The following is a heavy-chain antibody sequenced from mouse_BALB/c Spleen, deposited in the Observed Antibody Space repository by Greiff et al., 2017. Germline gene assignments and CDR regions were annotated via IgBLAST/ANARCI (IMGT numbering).Heavy chain of an antibody. CDR1: GYSITSGYY. D-gene: IGHD2-1*01. J-gene: IGHJ1*01. V-gene: IGHV3-6*02. CDR3: ARGGNLYWYFDV. CDR2: ISYDGSN. Sequence: DVQLQESGPGLVKPSQSLSLTCSVTGYSITSGYYWNWIRQFPGNKLEWMGYISYDGSNNYNPSLKNRISITRDTSKNQFFLKLNSVTTEDTATYYCARGGNLYWYFDVWGAGTTVTVSS.